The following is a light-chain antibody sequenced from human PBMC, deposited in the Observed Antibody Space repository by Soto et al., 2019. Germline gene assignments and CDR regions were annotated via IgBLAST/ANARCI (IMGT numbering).Light chain of an antibody. CDR1: QNINWW. CDR2: DAS. Sequence: DIQMTQSPSTLSASVGDRLTITCRASQNINWWLAWYQQKPGKAPKLLIYDASSLESGVPSRFSGSGSGTEFTLTISSLQPDDFATYYCQQYNSYWTLGQGTKVEIK. J-gene: IGKJ1*01. V-gene: IGKV1-5*01. CDR3: QQYNSYWT.